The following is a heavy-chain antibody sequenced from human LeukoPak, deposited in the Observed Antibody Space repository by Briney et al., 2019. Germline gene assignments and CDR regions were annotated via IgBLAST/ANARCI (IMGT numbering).Heavy chain of an antibody. CDR3: AAVDILGWFDR. J-gene: IGHJ5*02. D-gene: IGHD3-9*01. CDR2: IGYGGDT. V-gene: IGHV3-13*04. Sequence: RGSLEVSLSGSGFPLYEFLDRLVGQATGKGLEWVSAIGYGGDTHYSDSVKGRFTISRENAKNSLYLQMDSLGAGDTAVYYCAAVDILGWFDRWGQGTLVTVSS. CDR1: GFPLYEFL.